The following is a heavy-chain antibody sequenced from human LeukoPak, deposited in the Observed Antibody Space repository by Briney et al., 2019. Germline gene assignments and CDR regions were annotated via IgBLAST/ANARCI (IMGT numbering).Heavy chain of an antibody. Sequence: PSETLSLTCAVYGGSFSGYYWSWIRQPPGKGLEWIGEINHSGSTNYNPSLKSRVTISVDTSKNQFSLKLSSVTAADTAVYYCARGPTSYYGDYRARKFDIWGQGTMVTVSS. CDR3: ARGPTSYYGDYRARKFDI. CDR2: INHSGST. CDR1: GGSFSGYY. J-gene: IGHJ3*02. D-gene: IGHD4-17*01. V-gene: IGHV4-34*01.